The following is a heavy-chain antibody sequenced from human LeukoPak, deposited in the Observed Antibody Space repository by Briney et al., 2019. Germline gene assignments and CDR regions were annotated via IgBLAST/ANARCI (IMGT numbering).Heavy chain of an antibody. V-gene: IGHV5-51*01. J-gene: IGHJ4*02. CDR3: ARLLRLGELSFPLDY. Sequence: GESLKISCKGSGYSFTSYWVGWVRQMPGKGLEWMGIIYPGDSDTRYSPSFQGQVTISADKSISTAYLQWSSLEASDTAMYYCARLLRLGELSFPLDYWGQGTLVTVSS. CDR1: GYSFTSYW. D-gene: IGHD3-16*02. CDR2: IYPGDSDT.